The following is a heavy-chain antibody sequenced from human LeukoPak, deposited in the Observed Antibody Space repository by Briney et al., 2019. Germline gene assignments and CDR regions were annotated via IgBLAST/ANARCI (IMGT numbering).Heavy chain of an antibody. V-gene: IGHV3-30*04. CDR1: GFTFSSYA. J-gene: IGHJ4*02. D-gene: IGHD6-13*01. CDR3: AREYSSSWRRFDY. Sequence: PGGSLRLSCAASGFTFSSYAMHWVRQAPGKGLEWVAVISYDGSNEYYADSVKGQFTISRDNSKNTLYLQMNSLRAEDTAVYNCAREYSSSWRRFDYWGQGTLVTVSS. CDR2: ISYDGSNE.